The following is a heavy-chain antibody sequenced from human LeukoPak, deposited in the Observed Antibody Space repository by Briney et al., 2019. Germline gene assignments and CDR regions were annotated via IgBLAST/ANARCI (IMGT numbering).Heavy chain of an antibody. CDR2: INHSGST. CDR3: ARTGSYYYYYMDV. V-gene: IGHV4-38-2*02. Sequence: SETLSLTCTVSGHSISSGYYWGWIRQPPGKGLEWIGEINHSGSTNYNPSLKSRVTISVDTSKNQFSLKLSSVTAADTAVYYCARTGSYYYYYMDVWGKGTTVTVSS. J-gene: IGHJ6*03. CDR1: GHSISSGYY. D-gene: IGHD3-10*01.